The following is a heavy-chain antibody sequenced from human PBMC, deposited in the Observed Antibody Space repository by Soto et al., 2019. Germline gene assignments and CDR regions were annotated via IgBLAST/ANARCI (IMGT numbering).Heavy chain of an antibody. CDR1: GFTFSSYS. V-gene: IGHV3-21*01. Sequence: GGSLRLSCAASGFTFSSYSMNWVRQAPGKGLEWVSSISSSSSYIYYADSVKGRFTISRDNAKNSLYLQMNSLKAEATAVYYCARVENFWSGYYNYWGQGTLVTVSS. CDR2: ISSSSSYI. CDR3: ARVENFWSGYYNY. J-gene: IGHJ4*02. D-gene: IGHD3-3*01.